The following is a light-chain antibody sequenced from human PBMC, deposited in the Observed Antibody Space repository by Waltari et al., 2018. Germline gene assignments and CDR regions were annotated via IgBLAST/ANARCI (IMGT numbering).Light chain of an antibody. CDR2: RND. J-gene: IGLJ3*02. Sequence: QSVLSQPPSASGTPGQRVTISCSGRSSNVGTNVVNWYQQVPGKAPKLLIYRNDLPPFVVPDRLSGSKSGSSAALAISVLQSEDEADYYCAAWDDSLNGWWVFGGGTKVTVL. CDR3: AAWDDSLNGWWV. CDR1: SSNVGTNV. V-gene: IGLV1-44*01.